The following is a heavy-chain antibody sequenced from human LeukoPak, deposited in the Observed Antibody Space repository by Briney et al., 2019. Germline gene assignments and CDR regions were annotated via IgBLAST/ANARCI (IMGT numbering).Heavy chain of an antibody. J-gene: IGHJ4*02. D-gene: IGHD3-9*01. Sequence: ASVKGSCKASGYTFTSYYMPWVRQAPGQGLEWMGIINPSGGSTSYAQKFQGRVTMTRDTSTSTVYMELSSLRSEDTAVYYCARSRSLRYFDWLLSYWGQGTLVTVSS. V-gene: IGHV1-46*01. CDR3: ARSRSLRYFDWLLSY. CDR1: GYTFTSYY. CDR2: INPSGGST.